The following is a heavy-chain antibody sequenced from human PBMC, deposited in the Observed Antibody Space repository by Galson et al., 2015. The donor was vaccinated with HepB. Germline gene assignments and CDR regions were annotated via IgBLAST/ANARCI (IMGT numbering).Heavy chain of an antibody. Sequence: PALVKPTQTLTLTCTFSGSSLSTSGVGVGWIRQPPGKALEWLALIYWDDDKRYSPSLKSRLTITKDTSKNQVVLTMTNMDPVDTATYYCVTTMIVVSRRYKKKYYFDYWGQGTLVTVSS. V-gene: IGHV2-5*02. J-gene: IGHJ4*02. D-gene: IGHD3-22*01. CDR3: VTTMIVVSRRYKKKYYFDY. CDR1: GSSLSTSGVG. CDR2: IYWDDDK.